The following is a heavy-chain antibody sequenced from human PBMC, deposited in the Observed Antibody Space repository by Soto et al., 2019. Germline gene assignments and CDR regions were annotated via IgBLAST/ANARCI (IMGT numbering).Heavy chain of an antibody. V-gene: IGHV4-34*01. CDR2: INHSGGT. J-gene: IGHJ4*02. D-gene: IGHD3-22*01. CDR3: ARGIVDTVDSRGFNEY. CDR1: GGSFSAYY. Sequence: SETLSLTCAVNGGSFSAYYWSWIRQPPGKGLEWIGEINHSGGTSYNPSLKSRVTISVDTSKSQFSLKLTSVTAADRAVYYCARGIVDTVDSRGFNEYLGQGTQVTAS.